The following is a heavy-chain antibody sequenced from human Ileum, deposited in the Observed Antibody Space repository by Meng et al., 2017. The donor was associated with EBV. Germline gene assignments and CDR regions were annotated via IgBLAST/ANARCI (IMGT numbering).Heavy chain of an antibody. J-gene: IGHJ4*02. CDR1: GYSISSTNW. CDR2: IYYSGST. D-gene: IGHD3-22*01. V-gene: IGHV4-28*01. Sequence: QVKRQESGPGLVKPSDTLSLPCAVSGYSISSTNWWGWIRQPPGKGLEWIGYIYYSGSTSYNPSLKSRVTMSVDTSKNQFSLNLNSVTAVDTAVYYCTRNVPGTSAYYDWGQGTLVTVSS. CDR3: TRNVPGTSAYYD.